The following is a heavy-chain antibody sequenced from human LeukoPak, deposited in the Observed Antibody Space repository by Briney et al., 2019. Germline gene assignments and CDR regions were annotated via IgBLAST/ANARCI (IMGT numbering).Heavy chain of an antibody. CDR3: AREVPAAYIDY. V-gene: IGHV3-30*01. CDR1: GFTFRSFA. D-gene: IGHD2-2*01. Sequence: PGRSLRLSCAASGFTFRSFAMDWVRQAPGKGLEWVAFISFDSDLKSYADSVKGRFTISRDNSRNTLYLQMNSLRVEDTAVYYCAREVPAAYIDYWGQGTLVNASS. J-gene: IGHJ4*02. CDR2: ISFDSDLK.